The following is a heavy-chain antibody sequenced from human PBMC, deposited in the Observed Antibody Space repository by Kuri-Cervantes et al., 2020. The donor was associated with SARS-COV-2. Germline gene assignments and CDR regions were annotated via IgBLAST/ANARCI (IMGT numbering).Heavy chain of an antibody. Sequence: GGSLRLSCAASRFTFNNYAMSWVRQAPGKGLEWVAAISDDEVSKHYADSVNGRFTISRDKSKNTLYLQMTSLRPGDTAIYYCARPRKPVYYYHGMDVWGQGTMVTVSS. CDR1: RFTFNNYA. CDR3: ARPRKPVYYYHGMDV. D-gene: IGHD1-14*01. V-gene: IGHV3-30*03. CDR2: ISDDEVSK. J-gene: IGHJ6*02.